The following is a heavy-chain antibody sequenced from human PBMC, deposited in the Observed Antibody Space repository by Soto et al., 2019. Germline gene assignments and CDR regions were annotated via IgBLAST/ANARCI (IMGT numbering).Heavy chain of an antibody. CDR2: TYYRSSWSS. CDR3: TRVSHLGRGINS. D-gene: IGHD3-10*01. CDR1: GDSVSSNIVA. Sequence: SQTLSLTCDISGDSVSSNIVAWNWIRQSPSRGLEWLGRTYYRSSWSSDYAISVRSRMTINADTSKNQVSLHLSSVTPEDTAVYYCTRVSHLGRGINSWGQGNLVTVSS. J-gene: IGHJ4*02. V-gene: IGHV6-1*01.